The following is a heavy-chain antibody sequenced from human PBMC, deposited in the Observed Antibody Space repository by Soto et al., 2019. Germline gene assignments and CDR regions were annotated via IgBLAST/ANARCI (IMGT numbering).Heavy chain of an antibody. V-gene: IGHV3-15*07. CDR1: GFTFSDAW. D-gene: IGHD3-9*01. J-gene: IGHJ4*01. CDR3: TTDSLFTGQLVRMDN. Sequence: GGSLRLSCAASGFTFSDAWINWVRQAPGKGLEWVGRIKSKIDGGTTDFAAPVKGRFAISSDDSRDMVYMEMYSLKTDDTAVYYCTTDSLFTGQLVRMDNWGHGTLVTVSS. CDR2: IKSKIDGGTT.